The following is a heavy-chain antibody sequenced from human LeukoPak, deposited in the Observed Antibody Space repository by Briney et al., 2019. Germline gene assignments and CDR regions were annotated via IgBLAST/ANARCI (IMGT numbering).Heavy chain of an antibody. Sequence: GGSLRLSCAASGFTFDDYAMHWVRQAPGKGLEGVSGMSWNSGSIGYADSVKGRFTISRDNAKNALYLQMNSLRAEDTALYYCAKDRSAMVRGEWHYMGVWGKGNTGNVSS. CDR3: AKDRSAMVRGEWHYMGV. CDR1: GFTFDDYA. J-gene: IGHJ6*03. V-gene: IGHV3-9*01. CDR2: MSWNSGSI. D-gene: IGHD3-10*01.